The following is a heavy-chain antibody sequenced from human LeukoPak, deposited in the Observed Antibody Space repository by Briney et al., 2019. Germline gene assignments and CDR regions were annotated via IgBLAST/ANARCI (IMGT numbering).Heavy chain of an antibody. D-gene: IGHD3-3*01. CDR1: GYTPTVLY. CDR3: VKMYYDFWSAFDI. V-gene: IGHV1-2*02. Sequence: ASVKVSCKASGYTPTVLYMHWVRQAPGQGLQWMGWINPNSGGASYAQKFKGRVTMTRDTSISTAYMELSGLTSDDTAVYYCVKMYYDFWSAFDIWGQGTMVTVSS. J-gene: IGHJ3*02. CDR2: INPNSGGA.